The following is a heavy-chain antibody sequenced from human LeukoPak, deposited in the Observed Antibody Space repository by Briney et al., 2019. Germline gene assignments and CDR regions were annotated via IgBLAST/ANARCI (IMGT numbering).Heavy chain of an antibody. D-gene: IGHD3-10*01. V-gene: IGHV3-53*01. Sequence: GGSLRLSCAASGFTVSSNYMSWVRQAPGKGLEWVSVIYSGGSTYYADSVKGRFTISRDNSKNTLYPQMNSLRAEDTAVYYCARIGFGELFDWFDPWGQGTLVTVSS. CDR2: IYSGGST. CDR1: GFTVSSNY. CDR3: ARIGFGELFDWFDP. J-gene: IGHJ5*02.